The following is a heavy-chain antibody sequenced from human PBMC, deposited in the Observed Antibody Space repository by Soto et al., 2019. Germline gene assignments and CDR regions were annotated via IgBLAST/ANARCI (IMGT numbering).Heavy chain of an antibody. D-gene: IGHD4-17*01. CDR2: INPISGGK. V-gene: IGHV1-2*02. J-gene: IGHJ4*02. CDR3: ARVPHSGPRTTVNPSFDY. Sequence: ASVKVSCKASGYTFTDHFVHWVQQAPGQGLEWMGWINPISGGKNYAEKFQVRVTMTRDTSISTVYLALSRLRFDDTAIYYCARVPHSGPRTTVNPSFDYWGQGTLVTVSS. CDR1: GYTFTDHF.